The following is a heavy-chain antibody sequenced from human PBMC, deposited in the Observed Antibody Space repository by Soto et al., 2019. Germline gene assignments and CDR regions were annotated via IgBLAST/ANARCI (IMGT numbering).Heavy chain of an antibody. CDR3: ARAIIAVAGSYDAFDI. CDR2: IIPIFGTA. Sequence: VSCKASGGTFSSYAISWVRQAPGQGLEWMGGIIPIFGTANYAQKFQGRVTITADESTSTAYMELSSLRSEDTVVYYCARAIIAVAGSYDAFDIWGQGTMVTVSS. J-gene: IGHJ3*02. V-gene: IGHV1-69*01. CDR1: GGTFSSYA. D-gene: IGHD6-19*01.